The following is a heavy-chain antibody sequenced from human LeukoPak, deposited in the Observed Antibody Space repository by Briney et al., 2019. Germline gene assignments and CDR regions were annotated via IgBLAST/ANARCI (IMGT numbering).Heavy chain of an antibody. D-gene: IGHD5-24*01. CDR3: ARELEVDDNYYYYMDV. J-gene: IGHJ6*03. CDR1: GRSINNYY. CDR2: VSYSGNT. Sequence: SETLSLTCTVSGRSINNYYWSWIRQPPGKGLEWIGYVSYSGNTNYNPSLKSRVTISVDTSKNQFSLKLSSVTAADTAVYYCARELEVDDNYYYYMDVWGKGTTVTVSS. V-gene: IGHV4-59*12.